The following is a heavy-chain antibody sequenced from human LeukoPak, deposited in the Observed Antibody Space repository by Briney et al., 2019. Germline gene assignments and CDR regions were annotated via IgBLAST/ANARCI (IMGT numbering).Heavy chain of an antibody. CDR1: GFTFSSYS. V-gene: IGHV3-48*01. CDR2: ISSSSSTI. Sequence: PGGSLRHSCAASGFTFSSYSMNWVGQAPGKGLEGFSYISSSSSTIYYAGSVKGRFTISRDNAKDSLYLQMNSLRAEDTAVYYCARTKYSSSWYSVDYWGKGTRVTVSS. D-gene: IGHD6-13*01. J-gene: IGHJ4*02. CDR3: ARTKYSSSWYSVDY.